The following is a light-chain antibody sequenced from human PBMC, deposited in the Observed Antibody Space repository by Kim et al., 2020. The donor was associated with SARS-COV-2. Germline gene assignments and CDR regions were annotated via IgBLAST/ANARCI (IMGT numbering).Light chain of an antibody. CDR3: SSFTSRHLYV. CDR2: DVT. Sequence: QSALTQPASVSGSPGQSITISCTGTSSDVGGYNHVSWYQQHPGKAPKLMIYDVTNRPSGVSNRFSGSKSGNTASLTISGLQAEDEADYYCSSFTSRHLYVFGTGTKVTVL. J-gene: IGLJ1*01. CDR1: SSDVGGYNH. V-gene: IGLV2-14*03.